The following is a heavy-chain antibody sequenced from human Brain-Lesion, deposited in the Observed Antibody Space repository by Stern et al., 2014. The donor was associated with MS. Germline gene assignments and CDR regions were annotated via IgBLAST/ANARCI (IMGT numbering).Heavy chain of an antibody. Sequence: QVQLVQSGPGLVKPSQTLSLTCTVSDDSINSDIYYWSWIRQPPGKGLEWIGYIHYSGSSYYNPSLKSRVTMSLDTSKNQFSLRLGSVTAADTAVYYCARVTGDGFGHGYSSFYGLDVWGQGTTVTVSS. D-gene: IGHD1-20*01. CDR3: ARVTGDGFGHGYSSFYGLDV. CDR2: IHYSGSS. CDR1: DDSINSDIYY. V-gene: IGHV4-30-4*01. J-gene: IGHJ6*02.